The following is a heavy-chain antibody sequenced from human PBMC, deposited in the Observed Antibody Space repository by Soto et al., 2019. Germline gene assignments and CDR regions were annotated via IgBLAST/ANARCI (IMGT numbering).Heavy chain of an antibody. CDR1: AFTLSTYW. Sequence: GGSLRLSCAASAFTLSTYWMSWVRQAPGKGLEWVANIKQDGSRKNYVESVKGRFTISRDNAKNSLYLQMNSLRAEDTAVYFCAREVYYHDSSGLCQFDCWGPGTMVPVSP. V-gene: IGHV3-7*03. CDR3: AREVYYHDSSGLCQFDC. CDR2: IKQDGSRK. J-gene: IGHJ4*02. D-gene: IGHD3-22*01.